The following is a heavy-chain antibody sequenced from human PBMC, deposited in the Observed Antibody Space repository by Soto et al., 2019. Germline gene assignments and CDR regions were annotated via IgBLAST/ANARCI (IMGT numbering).Heavy chain of an antibody. CDR1: GGSINIGGFY. V-gene: IGHV4-31*03. D-gene: IGHD5-18*01. CDR3: AIRGFSYGRGYFDL. CDR2: IYHSGST. J-gene: IGHJ2*01. Sequence: QVQLQESGPGLVKPSQTLSLTCTVSGGSINIGGFYWSWVRQHPGKGLEWIGYIYHSGSTYYNPSLKSRVTISEHTSKNQFSLKLSSVTAADTAVYYCAIRGFSYGRGYFDLWGRGTLVTVSS.